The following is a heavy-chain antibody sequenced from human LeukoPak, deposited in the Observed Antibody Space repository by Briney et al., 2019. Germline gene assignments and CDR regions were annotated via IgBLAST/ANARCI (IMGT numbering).Heavy chain of an antibody. CDR1: GFTFSSYW. CDR3: ARGRRFAVAGTIYFDY. Sequence: GGSLRLSCAASGFTFSSYWMSCVRQAPGKGLEWVANIKQDGSEKYYVDSVKGRFTISRDNAKNSLYLQMNSLRAGDTAVYDCARGRRFAVAGTIYFDYWGQGTLVTVSS. J-gene: IGHJ4*02. CDR2: IKQDGSEK. D-gene: IGHD6-19*01. V-gene: IGHV3-7*01.